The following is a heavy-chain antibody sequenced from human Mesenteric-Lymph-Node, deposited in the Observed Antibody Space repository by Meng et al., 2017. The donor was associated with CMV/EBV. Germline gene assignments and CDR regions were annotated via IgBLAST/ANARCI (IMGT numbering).Heavy chain of an antibody. V-gene: IGHV5-51*01. D-gene: IGHD3-10*01. Sequence: KVSCKGSGYRFTNYYIAWVRQMPGKGLEWMGIIYPGDSDTKYSPSFQGQVTFSADKSISTAYLQWSSLKASDSAMYYCARLLGELLYVDHWGQGTLVTVSS. CDR2: IYPGDSDT. J-gene: IGHJ4*02. CDR1: GYRFTNYY. CDR3: ARLLGELLYVDH.